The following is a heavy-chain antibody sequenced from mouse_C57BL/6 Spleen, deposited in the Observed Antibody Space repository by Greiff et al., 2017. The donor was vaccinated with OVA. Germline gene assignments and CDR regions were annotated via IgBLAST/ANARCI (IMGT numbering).Heavy chain of an antibody. CDR3: AREELRSSWFAY. V-gene: IGHV1-55*01. D-gene: IGHD1-1*01. J-gene: IGHJ3*01. CDR2: IYPGSGST. CDR1: GYTFTSYW. Sequence: QVQLQQPGAELVKPGASVKMSCKASGYTFTSYWITWVKQRPGQGLEWIGDIYPGSGSTNCNEKFKSKATLTVDTSSSTAYMQLSSLTSEDSAVYYCAREELRSSWFAYWGQGTLVTVSA.